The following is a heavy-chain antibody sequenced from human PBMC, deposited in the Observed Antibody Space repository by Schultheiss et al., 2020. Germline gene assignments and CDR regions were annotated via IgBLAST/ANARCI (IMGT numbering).Heavy chain of an antibody. J-gene: IGHJ4*02. CDR2: IYHRGST. V-gene: IGHV4-30-2*01. D-gene: IGHD3-10*02. CDR3: ARHVRGVNLDSPFDY. CDR1: GGSISSDTYS. Sequence: SQTLSLTCAVSGGSISSDTYSWSWIRQPPGKGLEWIGYIYHRGSTYYNPSLKSRVSISVDRSKNQFSLKLSPVTASDTAVYYCARHVRGVNLDSPFDYWGQGTLVTTSS.